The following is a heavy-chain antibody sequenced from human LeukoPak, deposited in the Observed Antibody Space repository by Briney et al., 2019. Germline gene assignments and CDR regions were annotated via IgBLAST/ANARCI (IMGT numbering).Heavy chain of an antibody. CDR2: IYHSGST. CDR1: GGSINNYY. V-gene: IGHV4-59*12. Sequence: SETLSLTCTVSGGSINNYYWNWIRQPPGKGLEWIGYIYHSGSTNQNPSLKSRVTISVDTSKNQFSLKLTSVAAADTAVYYCARAGNEPQYAFDIWGQGTMVTVSS. CDR3: ARAGNEPQYAFDI. J-gene: IGHJ3*02.